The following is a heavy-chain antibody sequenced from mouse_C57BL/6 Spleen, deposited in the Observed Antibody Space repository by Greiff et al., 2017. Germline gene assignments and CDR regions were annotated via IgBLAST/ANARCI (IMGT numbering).Heavy chain of an antibody. D-gene: IGHD1-1*01. J-gene: IGHJ2*01. V-gene: IGHV5-4*01. CDR3: ARDYGISYFDY. CDR1: GFTFSSYA. CDR2: ISDGGSYT. Sequence: EVKVVESGGGLVKPGGSLKLSCAASGFTFSSYAMSWVRQTPEKRLEWVATISDGGSYTYYPDNVKGRFTISRDNAKNNLYLQMSHLKSEDTAMYYCARDYGISYFDYWGQGTTLTVSS.